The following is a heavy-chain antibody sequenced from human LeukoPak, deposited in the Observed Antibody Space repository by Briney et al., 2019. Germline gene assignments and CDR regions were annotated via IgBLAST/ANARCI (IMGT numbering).Heavy chain of an antibody. J-gene: IGHJ6*02. CDR1: GYTFTSYG. D-gene: IGHD4-17*01. Sequence: ASVKVSCKASGYTFTSYGISWVRQAPGQGLEWMGWISAYNGNTNYAQKLQGRVTMTTDTSTSTAYMELRSLRSDDTAVYYCARDSGYDCGDYYYYGMDVWGQGTTVTVSS. CDR3: ARDSGYDCGDYYYYGMDV. V-gene: IGHV1-18*01. CDR2: ISAYNGNT.